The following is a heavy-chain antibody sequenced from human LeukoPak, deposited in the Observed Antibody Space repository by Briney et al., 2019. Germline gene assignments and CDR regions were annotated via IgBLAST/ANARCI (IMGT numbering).Heavy chain of an antibody. CDR2: TIPNYGTA. Sequence: GASVKVSCKASGGTFSSYVISWVRQAPGQGLEWMGGTIPNYGTANYAQKFQGRVTITADESTSAAYMELSSLRSKDTAVYYCAREKLPDAFDIWGQGTMVTVSS. CDR1: GGTFSSYV. D-gene: IGHD4-23*01. J-gene: IGHJ3*02. V-gene: IGHV1-69*13. CDR3: AREKLPDAFDI.